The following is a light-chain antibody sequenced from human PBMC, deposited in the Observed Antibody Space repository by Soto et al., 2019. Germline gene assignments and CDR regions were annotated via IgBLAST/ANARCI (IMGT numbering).Light chain of an antibody. CDR2: GTS. J-gene: IGKJ4*01. V-gene: IGKV3-20*01. CDR1: QSVSSSY. Sequence: EIVLTQSPGTLSLSPGERATLSCRASQSVSSSYLAWYQQKPGKAPRLLIYGTSNRTTGIQDRFRDSGSGTVFTFTISRLEPEDFAVYYCQQYGSSPETFGGGTKVDIK. CDR3: QQYGSSPET.